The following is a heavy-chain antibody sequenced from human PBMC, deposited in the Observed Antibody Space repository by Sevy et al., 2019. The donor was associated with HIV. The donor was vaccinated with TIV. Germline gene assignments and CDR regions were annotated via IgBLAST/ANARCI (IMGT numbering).Heavy chain of an antibody. V-gene: IGHV3-21*01. J-gene: IGHJ5*02. Sequence: GGSLRLSCAASGFTFSSYSMNWVRQAPGKGLEWVSSISSSSSYIYYAHSVKGRFTISRDNAKNSLYLQMNSLRVEDTAVYYCARDHTPRTIVIPNKINWFDPWGQGTLVTVSS. CDR3: ARDHTPRTIVIPNKINWFDP. CDR2: ISSSSSYI. CDR1: GFTFSSYS. D-gene: IGHD2-15*01.